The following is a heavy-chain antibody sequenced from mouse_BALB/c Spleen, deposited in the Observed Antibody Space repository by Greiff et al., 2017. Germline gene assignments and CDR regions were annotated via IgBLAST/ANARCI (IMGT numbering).Heavy chain of an antibody. J-gene: IGHJ2*01. CDR2: IDPANGNT. D-gene: IGHD1-2*01. Sequence: EVMLVESGAELVKPGASVKLSCTASGFNIKDTYMHWVKQRPEQGLEWIGRIDPANGNTKYDPKFQGKATITADTSSNTAYLQLSSLTSEDTAVYYCGGGYGFTFDYWGQGTTLTVSS. CDR3: GGGYGFTFDY. V-gene: IGHV14-3*02. CDR1: GFNIKDTY.